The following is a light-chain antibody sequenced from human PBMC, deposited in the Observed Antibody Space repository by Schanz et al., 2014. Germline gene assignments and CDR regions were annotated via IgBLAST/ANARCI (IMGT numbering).Light chain of an antibody. V-gene: IGLV2-14*01. J-gene: IGLJ3*02. CDR2: DVT. CDR3: AAWDDSLNGWV. Sequence: QSALTQPASVSGSPGQSITISCTGTGSDIGDYNYVSWYQQHPAKAPKLIIYDVTNRPSGVSNRFSGSKSGNTASLTISGLQSEDEADYYCAAWDDSLNGWVFGGGTKLTVL. CDR1: GSDIGDYNY.